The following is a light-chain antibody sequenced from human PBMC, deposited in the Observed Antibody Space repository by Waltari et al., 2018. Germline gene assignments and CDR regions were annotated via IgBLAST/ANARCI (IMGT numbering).Light chain of an antibody. J-gene: IGKJ1*01. V-gene: IGKV1-5*03. CDR2: KAS. CDR1: QNINIW. Sequence: DIQMTQSPSIMSASIGDRLTITCRASQNINIWLAWYQHKPEKGPRLLIYKASTLERGVSSRFSGSGTGTNFSLTITSLQPDDSATYYCQQYDTFLGTFGQGTRLDI. CDR3: QQYDTFLGT.